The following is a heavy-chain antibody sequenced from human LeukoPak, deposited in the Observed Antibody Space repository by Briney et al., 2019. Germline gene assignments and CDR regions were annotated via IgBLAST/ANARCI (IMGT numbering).Heavy chain of an antibody. CDR3: AKQSYARSLGE. Sequence: GGSLRLSCATSGFPFSDFSMSWVRQAPGKGLEWISTTDSGGTSTYYAESVKGRFTISRDNSKNTLYLQMSSLRVEDTAVYYCAKQSYARSLGEGGPGTLVSVSS. CDR2: TDSGGTST. J-gene: IGHJ4*02. V-gene: IGHV3-23*01. CDR1: GFPFSDFS. D-gene: IGHD2-8*01.